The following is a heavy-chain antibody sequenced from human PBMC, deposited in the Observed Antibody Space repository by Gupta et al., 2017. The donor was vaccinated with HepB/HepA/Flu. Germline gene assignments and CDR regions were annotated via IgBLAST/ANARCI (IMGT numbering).Heavy chain of an antibody. D-gene: IGHD5-24*01. CDR3: ARFLGSTIPVWSFYVY. Sequence: QVQLQQWGAGLLKPSETLSLTCAVYGGSFSGYYWSWIRQPPGKGLEWIGEINHSGSTNYNPSLKSRVTISVDTSKNQFSLKLSSVTAADTAVYYCARFLGSTIPVWSFYVYWGQGTLVTVSS. CDR2: INHSGST. CDR1: GGSFSGYY. V-gene: IGHV4-34*01. J-gene: IGHJ4*02.